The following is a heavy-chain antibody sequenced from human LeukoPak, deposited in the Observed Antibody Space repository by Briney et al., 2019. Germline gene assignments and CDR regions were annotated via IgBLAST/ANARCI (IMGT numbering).Heavy chain of an antibody. CDR2: INNIGDNT. CDR3: AKARREGDLLTCIDS. Sequence: PGGSLRLSCAVPGFTFTSHAMSWVRQAPGKGLEWVSIINNIGDNTYYADSVKGRFTISRDNSKNTLYLHMNSLRAEDTAMYYCAKARREGDLLTCIDSWGQGALVTVSS. D-gene: IGHD1-26*01. CDR1: GFTFTSHA. J-gene: IGHJ4*02. V-gene: IGHV3-23*01.